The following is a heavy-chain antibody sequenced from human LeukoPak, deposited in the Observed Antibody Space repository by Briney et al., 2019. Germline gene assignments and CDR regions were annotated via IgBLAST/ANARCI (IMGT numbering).Heavy chain of an antibody. D-gene: IGHD2-15*01. CDR3: ARLRVVAAAYYFDY. J-gene: IGHJ4*02. CDR2: IYYSGST. CDR1: GGSISSSSYY. Sequence: PSETLSLTCTVSGGSISSSSYYWGWIRQPPGKGLEWIGSIYYSGSTYYNPSLKSRVTISVDTSKNQFPLKLSSVTAADTAVYYCARLRVVAAAYYFDYWGQGTLVTVSS. V-gene: IGHV4-39*01.